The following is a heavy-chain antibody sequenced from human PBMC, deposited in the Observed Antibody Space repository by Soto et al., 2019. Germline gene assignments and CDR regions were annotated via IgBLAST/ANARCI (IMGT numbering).Heavy chain of an antibody. V-gene: IGHV4-39*01. J-gene: IGHJ1*01. CDR2: IYYSGST. Sequence: QLQLQESGPGLVKPSETLSLTCTVSGGSISSSSYYWGWIRQPPGKGLEWIGSIYYSGSTYYNPSLKSRVTISVDTSKNQFSLKLSSVTAADTAVYYCGRRRMTTVTTSVRGRSMTSEYFQHWGQGTLVTVSS. CDR1: GGSISSSSYY. CDR3: GRRRMTTVTTSVRGRSMTSEYFQH. D-gene: IGHD4-17*01.